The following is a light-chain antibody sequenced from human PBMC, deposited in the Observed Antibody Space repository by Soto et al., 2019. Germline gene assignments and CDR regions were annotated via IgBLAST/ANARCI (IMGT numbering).Light chain of an antibody. J-gene: IGLJ1*01. CDR1: SSDVGTYDL. CDR3: CSYAGGGTYV. Sequence: QSALTQPASVSGSPGQSITISCTGSSSDVGTYDLVSWYQQHPGKAPTLIIFEVSERPSGVSNRFSDSKSGNTASLTISGLQAEDEAEYYCCSYAGGGTYVFGGGTKLTVL. V-gene: IGLV2-23*02. CDR2: EVS.